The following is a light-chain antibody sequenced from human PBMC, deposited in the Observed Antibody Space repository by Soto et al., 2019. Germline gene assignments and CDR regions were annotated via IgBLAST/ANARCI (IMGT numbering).Light chain of an antibody. CDR1: QIISNF. CDR2: AAS. J-gene: IGKJ1*01. Sequence: DIQMTQSPSSLSASVGDRVTITCRTSQIISNFLNWYQQKPGKAPKLLIFAASNLESGVPSRFSGSGSGTDFTLTISSLQPEDFATYYCQQSYNTPRTFGQGTKVEIK. V-gene: IGKV1-39*01. CDR3: QQSYNTPRT.